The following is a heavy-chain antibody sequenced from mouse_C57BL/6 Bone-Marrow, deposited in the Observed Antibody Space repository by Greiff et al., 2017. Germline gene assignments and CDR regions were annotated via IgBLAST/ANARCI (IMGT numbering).Heavy chain of an antibody. J-gene: IGHJ1*03. CDR1: GYTFTSYW. CDR3: ARPYYSNYWYFDV. V-gene: IGHV1-55*01. Sequence: QVQLQQPGAELVKPGASVKMSCKASGYTFTSYWITWVKQRPGQGLEWIGDIYPGSGSTNYNEKFKSKATLTADTSYSTAYMQLSSLTSEDSAVYYCARPYYSNYWYFDVWGKGTTVTVSS. D-gene: IGHD2-5*01. CDR2: IYPGSGST.